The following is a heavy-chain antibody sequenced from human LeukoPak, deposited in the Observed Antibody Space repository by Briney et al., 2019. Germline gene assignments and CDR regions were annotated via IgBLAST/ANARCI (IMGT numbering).Heavy chain of an antibody. CDR1: RFTLTNYG. CDR3: AKDVRAEGHRYFDY. Sequence: GGSLRLSCTMSRFTLTNYGIQWVRQAPGKGLEGVAFLAHDGIIKYFGASVMGRFTVSRDTSKNTVYLQMNTLRLEDTAVYYCAKDVRAEGHRYFDYWGQGTLVTVSS. J-gene: IGHJ4*02. D-gene: IGHD3-10*02. V-gene: IGHV3-30*02. CDR2: LAHDGIIK.